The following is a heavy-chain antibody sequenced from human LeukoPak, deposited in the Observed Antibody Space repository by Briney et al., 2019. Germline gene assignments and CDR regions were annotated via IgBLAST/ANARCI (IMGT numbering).Heavy chain of an antibody. CDR2: FDPEDGET. CDR1: GYNLTELS. V-gene: IGHV1-24*01. CDR3: ATQPPVLDAFDI. J-gene: IGHJ3*02. Sequence: ASVKVSCKVYGYNLTELSMHWVRQAPGKGIEWMGGFDPEDGETIYAQKFQGRVTMTEDTSTDTAYMELSSLRSEDTAVYYCATQPPVLDAFDIWGQGTMVTVSS.